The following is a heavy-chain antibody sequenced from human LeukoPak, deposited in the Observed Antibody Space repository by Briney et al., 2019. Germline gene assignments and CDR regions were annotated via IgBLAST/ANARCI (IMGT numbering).Heavy chain of an antibody. D-gene: IGHD2-2*01. V-gene: IGHV3-23*01. CDR2: ISGSGGST. CDR3: AKDPWGYQLLSGSVQLPFDP. CDR1: GFTFSSYA. J-gene: IGHJ5*02. Sequence: GGSLRLSCAASGFTFSSYAMSWVRQAPGKGLEWVSAISGSGGSTYYADSVKGRFTISRDNSKNTLYLQMNSLRAEDTAVYYCAKDPWGYQLLSGSVQLPFDPWGQGTLATVSS.